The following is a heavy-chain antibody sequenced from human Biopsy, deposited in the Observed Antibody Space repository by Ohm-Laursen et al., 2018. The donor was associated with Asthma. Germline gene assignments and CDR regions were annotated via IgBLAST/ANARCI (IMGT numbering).Heavy chain of an antibody. Sequence: GTLSLTCPVSGGSISTYYWSWIRQPPGKGLEWIGYIYYSGSTYYNPSLKSRVSISIDTSKNQFSLKLSSVTAADTAVYYCARAQDYYDSRGYYRSFDYWGQGTLVTVSS. V-gene: IGHV4-59*12. D-gene: IGHD3-22*01. CDR1: GGSISTYY. CDR2: IYYSGST. CDR3: ARAQDYYDSRGYYRSFDY. J-gene: IGHJ4*02.